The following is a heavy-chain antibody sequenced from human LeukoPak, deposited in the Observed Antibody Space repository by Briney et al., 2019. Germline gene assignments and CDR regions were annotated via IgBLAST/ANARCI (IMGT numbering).Heavy chain of an antibody. CDR1: GGSISSSSYY. CDR2: IYYSGST. D-gene: IGHD5-18*01. Sequence: PSETLSLTCTVSGGSISSSSYYWGWIRQPPGKGLEWIGSIYYSGSTYYNPSLKSRVTISVDTSKNQFFLKLSSVTAADTAVYYCARGPLVDTAMVPPTNWFDPWGQGTLVTVSS. CDR3: ARGPLVDTAMVPPTNWFDP. V-gene: IGHV4-39*07. J-gene: IGHJ5*02.